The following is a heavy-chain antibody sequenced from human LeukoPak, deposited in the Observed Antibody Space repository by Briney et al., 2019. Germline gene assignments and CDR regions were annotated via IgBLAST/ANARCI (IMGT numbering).Heavy chain of an antibody. CDR1: GGSIGASINSPHW. CDR2: IIHSGST. V-gene: IGHV4-4*02. Sequence: SETLSLTCAVSGGSIGASINSPHWWSWVRQPPGKGLEWIGEIIHSGSTNYNPSLKSRVTMSVDKSKNQFSLNLTSVTAADTAVYFCARAPRAYCSTTGSCFQDYWGQGTLVTVSS. J-gene: IGHJ4*02. D-gene: IGHD2-2*01. CDR3: ARAPRAYCSTTGSCFQDY.